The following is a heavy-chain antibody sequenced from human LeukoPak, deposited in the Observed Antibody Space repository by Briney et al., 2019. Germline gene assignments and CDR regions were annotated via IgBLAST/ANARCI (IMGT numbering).Heavy chain of an antibody. J-gene: IGHJ4*02. Sequence: SETLSLTCTVSGYSISSGYYWGWIRPPPGKGLEWIGSIYHSGSTYYNPSLKSRVTISVDTSKNQFSLKLSSVTAADTAVYYCARDLHISSGYYWGVDYWGQGTLVTVSS. CDR2: IYHSGST. CDR1: GYSISSGYY. CDR3: ARDLHISSGYYWGVDY. D-gene: IGHD3-22*01. V-gene: IGHV4-38-2*02.